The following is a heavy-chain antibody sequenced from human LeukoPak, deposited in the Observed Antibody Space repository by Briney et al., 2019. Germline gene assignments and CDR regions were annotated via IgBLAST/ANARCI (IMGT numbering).Heavy chain of an antibody. CDR3: ARSLSAYTPLAVDY. D-gene: IGHD5-18*01. CDR1: GFTFSDHY. J-gene: IGHJ4*02. Sequence: PGGSLRLSCAASGFTFSDHYMSWIRQAPGKGLEWVSYISSSSSNTKYADSVKGRFTISRDNAKNSLSLQMNSLRAEDTAVYYCARSLSAYTPLAVDYWGQGTLVSVSS. V-gene: IGHV3-11*03. CDR2: ISSSSSNT.